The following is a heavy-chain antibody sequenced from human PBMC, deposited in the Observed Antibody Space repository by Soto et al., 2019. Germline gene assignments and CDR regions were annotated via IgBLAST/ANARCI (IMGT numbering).Heavy chain of an antibody. V-gene: IGHV2-5*02. CDR1: GFSLSTNEVG. D-gene: IGHD3-10*01. CDR2: IYWDDDK. J-gene: IGHJ4*02. Sequence: SGPTLVNPTQTLTLTCTFSGFSLSTNEVGVGWIRQPPGKALEWLAIIYWDDDKRYSPPLKTRLTVTKDTSKNQVVLTMTNMGAVDTGTYYCARLKDLYLTFDYWGQGSLVTVSS. CDR3: ARLKDLYLTFDY.